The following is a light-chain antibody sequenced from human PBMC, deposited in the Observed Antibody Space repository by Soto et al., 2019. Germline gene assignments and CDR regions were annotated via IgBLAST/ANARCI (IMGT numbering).Light chain of an antibody. Sequence: QSVLTQPPSASGTPGQRVTISCSGSSSNIGSNTVNWYQQLPGTAPKLLIYSNNQRPSGVPDRFSGSKSGTSASLAISGLQSEVEADYYCAAWDDSLNGGVFGGGTKLTVL. V-gene: IGLV1-44*01. CDR2: SNN. CDR1: SSNIGSNT. CDR3: AAWDDSLNGGV. J-gene: IGLJ3*02.